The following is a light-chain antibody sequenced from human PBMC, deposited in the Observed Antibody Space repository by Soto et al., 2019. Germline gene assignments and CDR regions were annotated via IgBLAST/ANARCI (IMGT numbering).Light chain of an antibody. CDR2: DAS. Sequence: DIQMTQSPSSLSASVGDRVTITCQASQDISNYLNWYQQKPGKAPKLLIYDASILETGVPSRFSGSGSGTVFTFSISSLQPEDIATYYCQQYDNLLWTFGQGTKVEIK. V-gene: IGKV1-33*01. CDR1: QDISNY. CDR3: QQYDNLLWT. J-gene: IGKJ1*01.